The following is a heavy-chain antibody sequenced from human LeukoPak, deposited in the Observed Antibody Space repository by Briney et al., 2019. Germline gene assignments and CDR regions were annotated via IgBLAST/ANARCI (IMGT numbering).Heavy chain of an antibody. J-gene: IGHJ4*02. Sequence: GSLRLSCAASGFTVSSNYMSWVRQAPGKGLEWIGYIYYSGSTNYNPSLKSRVTISVGTSKNQFSLKLSSVTAADTAVYYCARGVSSGSDYWGQGTLVTVSS. CDR1: GFTVSSNY. V-gene: IGHV4-59*08. CDR3: ARGVSSGSDY. D-gene: IGHD3-10*01. CDR2: IYYSGST.